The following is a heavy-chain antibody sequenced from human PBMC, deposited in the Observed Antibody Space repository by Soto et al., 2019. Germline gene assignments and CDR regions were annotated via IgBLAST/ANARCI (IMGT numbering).Heavy chain of an antibody. D-gene: IGHD6-19*01. Sequence: QVQLVQSGAEVKKPGASVKVSCKASGYTFTSYAMHWVRQAPGQRLEWMGWINAGNGNTKYSQKFQGRVTITRDTSASTAYMELSSLRSEDTAVYYCARTTVALDYYYYCGIDVWGQWTTVTVSS. V-gene: IGHV1-3*01. J-gene: IGHJ6*02. CDR3: ARTTVALDYYYYCGIDV. CDR1: GYTFTSYA. CDR2: INAGNGNT.